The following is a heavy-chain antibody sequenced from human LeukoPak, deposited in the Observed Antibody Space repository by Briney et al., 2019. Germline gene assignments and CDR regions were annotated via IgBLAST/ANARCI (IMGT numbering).Heavy chain of an antibody. J-gene: IGHJ6*04. CDR1: AFSFSNYN. D-gene: IGHD3-10*02. Sequence: GGSLRLSCAASAFSFSNYNMNWVRQAPGKGLEWVSSITSSGSYIYYADSVKGRFTISRDNAKNSLYLQMNSLRAEDTAVYYCAELGITMIGGVWGKGTTVTISS. CDR3: AELGITMIGGV. CDR2: ITSSGSYI. V-gene: IGHV3-21*01.